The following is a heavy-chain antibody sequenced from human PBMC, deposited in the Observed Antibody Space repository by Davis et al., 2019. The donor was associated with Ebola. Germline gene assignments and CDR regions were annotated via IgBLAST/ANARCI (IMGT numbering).Heavy chain of an antibody. V-gene: IGHV3-9*01. CDR1: TFTLKHYA. D-gene: IGHD5-12*01. CDR2: ITWNSGNM. Sequence: SLKISCAGLTFTLKHYAMHRVRQAPGKGLERVSGITWNSGNMGYADSVKGRFTIPRDNAKNSLYLEMNSLRPEDTAFYYCAKGHSGYDYIDLWGQGTLVTVSS. CDR3: AKGHSGYDYIDL. J-gene: IGHJ5*02.